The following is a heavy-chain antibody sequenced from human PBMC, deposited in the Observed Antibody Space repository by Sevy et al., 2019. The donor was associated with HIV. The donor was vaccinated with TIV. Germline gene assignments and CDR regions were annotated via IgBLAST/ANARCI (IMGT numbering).Heavy chain of an antibody. CDR3: ARGDGNYYFHY. CDR2: IKQDAGQK. V-gene: IGHV3-7*01. D-gene: IGHD1-7*01. J-gene: IGHJ4*02. CDR1: GFTFSKYW. Sequence: GGSVRLSCAASGFTFSKYWMGWVRQAPGKGLEWVANIKQDAGQKYYVDSVKGRFTISRDNAKNSLYLQMNSLRAEDTAVYFCARGDGNYYFHYWGQGTLVTVSS.